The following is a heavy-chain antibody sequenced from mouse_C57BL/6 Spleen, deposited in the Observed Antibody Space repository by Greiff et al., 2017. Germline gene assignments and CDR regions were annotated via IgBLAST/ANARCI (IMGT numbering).Heavy chain of an antibody. CDR1: GYTFTSYW. CDR3: ARRAHGDWYFDV. V-gene: IGHV1-64*01. Sequence: QVQLQQSGAELVKPGASVKLSCKASGYTFTSYWMHWVKQRPGQGLEWIGMIHPKSGSTNYNEKFKSKATLTVDKSSSTAYMQLSSLTSEDSAVYYCARRAHGDWYFDVWGTGTTVTVSS. J-gene: IGHJ1*03. CDR2: IHPKSGST.